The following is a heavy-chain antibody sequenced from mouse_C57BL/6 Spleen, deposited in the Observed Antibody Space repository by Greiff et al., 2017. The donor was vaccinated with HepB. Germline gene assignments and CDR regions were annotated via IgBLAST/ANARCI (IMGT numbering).Heavy chain of an antibody. CDR2: IWSGGST. CDR3: ARNQGVTTVVHYYAMDY. V-gene: IGHV2-2*01. CDR1: GFSLTSYG. J-gene: IGHJ4*01. Sequence: VQLQESGPGLVQPSQSLSITCTVSGFSLTSYGVHWVRQSPGKGLEWLGVIWSGGSTDYNAAFISRLSISKDNSKSQVFFKMNSLQADDTAIYYCARNQGVTTVVHYYAMDYWGQGTSVTVSS. D-gene: IGHD1-1*01.